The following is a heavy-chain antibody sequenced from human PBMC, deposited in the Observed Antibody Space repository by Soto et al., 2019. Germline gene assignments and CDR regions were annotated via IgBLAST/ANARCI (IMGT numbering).Heavy chain of an antibody. Sequence: PGGSLRLSCAASGFTFSNHWMSWVRQAPGKRLEWVANIKNDESEKSFVDSVKGRFTISRDNAKSSLYLQMNSLTVEDTAVYYCARGHYGMDVWGQGTTVTVSS. CDR2: IKNDESEK. CDR3: ARGHYGMDV. J-gene: IGHJ6*02. V-gene: IGHV3-7*01. CDR1: GFTFSNHW.